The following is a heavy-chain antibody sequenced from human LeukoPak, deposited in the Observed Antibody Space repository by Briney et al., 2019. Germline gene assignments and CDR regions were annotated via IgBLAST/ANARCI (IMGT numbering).Heavy chain of an antibody. CDR2: IYYSGST. Sequence: SETLSLTCTVSGGSISSSYWSWIRQPPGKRLEWIGYIYYSGSTNYNPSLKSRVTISVDTSKNRFSLKLSSVTAADTAVYYCARGHCTNGVCYPIPFDYWGQGTLVTVSS. D-gene: IGHD2-8*01. CDR3: ARGHCTNGVCYPIPFDY. V-gene: IGHV4-59*01. J-gene: IGHJ4*02. CDR1: GGSISSSY.